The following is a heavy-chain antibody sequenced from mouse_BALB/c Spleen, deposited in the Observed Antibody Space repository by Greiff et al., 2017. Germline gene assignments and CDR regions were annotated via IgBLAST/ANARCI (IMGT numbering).Heavy chain of an antibody. CDR2: ISYDGSN. J-gene: IGHJ3*01. Sequence: EVKLMESGPGLVKPSQSLSLTCSVTGYSITSGYYWNWIRQFPGNKLEWMGYISYDGSNNYNPSLKNRISITRDTSKNQFFLKLNSVTTEDTATYYCARGYGHWGQGTLVTVSA. V-gene: IGHV3-6*02. CDR1: GYSITSGYY. D-gene: IGHD2-10*02. CDR3: ARGYGH.